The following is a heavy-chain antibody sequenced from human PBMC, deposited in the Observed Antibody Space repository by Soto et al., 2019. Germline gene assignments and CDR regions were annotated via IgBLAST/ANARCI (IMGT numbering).Heavy chain of an antibody. J-gene: IGHJ4*02. V-gene: IGHV3-33*06. CDR2: IYYDGSRK. Sequence: QVQLVESGGGVVQPGRSLRLSCAASGFAFSSYGMHWVRQAPGKGLEWVALIYYDGSRKYYADSVKGRFTISRDIPKNTLYLQMDSLRADDTAMYYCAKSRDGYLQGLDWGQGTLVTVSS. D-gene: IGHD5-12*01. CDR1: GFAFSSYG. CDR3: AKSRDGYLQGLD.